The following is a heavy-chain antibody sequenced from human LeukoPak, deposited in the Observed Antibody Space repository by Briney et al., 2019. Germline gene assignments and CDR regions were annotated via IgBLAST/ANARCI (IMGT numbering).Heavy chain of an antibody. CDR1: GGSISSGGYS. CDR2: IYHSGST. Sequence: PSQTLSLTCAVSGGSISSGGYSWSWIRQPPGKGLEWIGYIYHSGSTYYNPSLKSRVTISVDRSKNQFSLKLSSVTAADTAVYYCARERTRGFGGDRGGFDYWGQGTLVTVSS. V-gene: IGHV4-30-2*01. CDR3: ARERTRGFGGDRGGFDY. J-gene: IGHJ4*02. D-gene: IGHD2-21*01.